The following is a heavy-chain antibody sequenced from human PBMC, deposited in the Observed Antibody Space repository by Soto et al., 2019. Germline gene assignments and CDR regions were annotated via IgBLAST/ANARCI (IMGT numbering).Heavy chain of an antibody. CDR1: GYTFTSYD. CDR2: MNPNSGNT. J-gene: IGHJ6*02. V-gene: IGHV1-8*01. Sequence: ASVKVSCKASGYTFTSYDINWVRQATGQGLERMGWMNPNSGNTGYAQKFQGRVTMTRNTSISTAYMELSSLRSEDTALYYCATGQGRFFEWLLPTRYYYYGMDVWGQGPTVTVS. CDR3: ATGQGRFFEWLLPTRYYYYGMDV. D-gene: IGHD3-3*01.